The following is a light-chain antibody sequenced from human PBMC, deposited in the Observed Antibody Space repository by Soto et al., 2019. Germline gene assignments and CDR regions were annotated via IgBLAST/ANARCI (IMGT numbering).Light chain of an antibody. V-gene: IGKV3-11*01. CDR3: QQRSNWPLT. Sequence: EIVLTQSPATLSLSPGERATLSCRASQSVGKYLAWYQQKPGQAPRLLIYDASNKATGIPARFSGSGSGTDFTLTITSLEPEDFEVYYCQQRSNWPLTFGGGTKVEIK. CDR1: QSVGKY. J-gene: IGKJ4*01. CDR2: DAS.